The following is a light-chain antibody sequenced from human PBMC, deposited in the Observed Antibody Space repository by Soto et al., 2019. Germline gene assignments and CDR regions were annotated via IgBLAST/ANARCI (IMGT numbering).Light chain of an antibody. Sequence: QSALTQPRSVSGSPGQSVTISCTGTSSDVGDYNYVSWYQQHPGKAPKLLIYAVNMRPSGVPDRFSGSKSGNTASLTISGLQPEDEADDSCCSYACSYTCVFGGGTKLTVL. CDR2: AVN. CDR1: SSDVGDYNY. V-gene: IGLV2-11*01. J-gene: IGLJ3*02. CDR3: CSYACSYTCV.